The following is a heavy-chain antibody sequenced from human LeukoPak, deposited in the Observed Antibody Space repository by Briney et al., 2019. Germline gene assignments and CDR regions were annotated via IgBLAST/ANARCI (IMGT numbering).Heavy chain of an antibody. V-gene: IGHV3-30*02. CDR3: ARDTMVRGVIIPLDY. CDR2: IRYDGSNE. D-gene: IGHD3-10*01. CDR1: GFTFSSYG. J-gene: IGHJ4*02. Sequence: AGGSLRLSCAASGFTFSSYGMHWVRQAPGKGLEWVAFIRYDGSNEYYADSVKGRVTISRDNSKNTLYLQMNSLRAEDTAVYYCARDTMVRGVIIPLDYWGQGTLVTVSS.